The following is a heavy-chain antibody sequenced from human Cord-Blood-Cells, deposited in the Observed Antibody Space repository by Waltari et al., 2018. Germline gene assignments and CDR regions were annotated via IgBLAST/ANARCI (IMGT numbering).Heavy chain of an antibody. CDR3: ARASSSWYMDYYYGMDV. Sequence: QVQLVESGGGVVQPGRSLRLSCAASAFTFSSYGMHWVRPAPGKGLEWVAVIWYDGSNKYYADSVKGRFTISRDNSKNTLYLQMNSLRAEDTAVYYCARASSSWYMDYYYGMDVWGQGTTVTVSS. D-gene: IGHD6-13*01. J-gene: IGHJ6*02. V-gene: IGHV3-33*01. CDR1: AFTFSSYG. CDR2: IWYDGSNK.